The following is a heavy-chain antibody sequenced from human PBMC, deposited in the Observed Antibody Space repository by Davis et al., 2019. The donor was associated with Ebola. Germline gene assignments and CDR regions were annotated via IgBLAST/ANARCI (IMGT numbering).Heavy chain of an antibody. CDR3: TQTSGDVDY. J-gene: IGHJ4*02. V-gene: IGHV3-73*01. CDR1: GFTFSGSA. Sequence: GESLKISCAASGFTFSGSAMHWVRQASGKGLEWVGRIRSKANSYATAYAASVKGRFTISRDDSKNTAYLQMNSLKTEDTAVYYCTQTSGDVDYWAREPWSPSPQ. CDR2: IRSKANSYAT. D-gene: IGHD4-17*01.